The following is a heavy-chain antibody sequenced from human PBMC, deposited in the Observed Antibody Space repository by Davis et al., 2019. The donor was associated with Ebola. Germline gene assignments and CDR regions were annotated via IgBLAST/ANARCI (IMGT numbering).Heavy chain of an antibody. CDR3: AGDLRNTFDI. J-gene: IGHJ4*01. CDR2: VYHTGTT. D-gene: IGHD3-9*01. V-gene: IGHV4-59*11. CDR1: HTSITSHY. Sequence: PSETLSLTCTVSHTSITSHYWTWIRQPPGKGLEWIGNVYHTGTTSYNPSLRGRVAMSLDTSNSQFSLELISVTAADTGVYFCAGDLRNTFDIWGHGTLVTVSS.